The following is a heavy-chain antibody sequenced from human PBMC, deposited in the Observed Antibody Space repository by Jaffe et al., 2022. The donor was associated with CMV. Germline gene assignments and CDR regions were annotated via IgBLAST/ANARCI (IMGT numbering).Heavy chain of an antibody. D-gene: IGHD6-13*01. Sequence: QVTLRESGPALVKPTQTLTLTCSFSGFSLSTSGVCVSWIRQPPGKALEWLARIDWDDDKYYRTSLKTRLTISKDSSKNQVVLTMTNMDPVDTATYYCARIQRTGYTSSWRYFDYWGQGTLVTVSS. CDR3: ARIQRTGYTSSWRYFDY. J-gene: IGHJ4*02. CDR1: GFSLSTSGVC. CDR2: IDWDDDK. V-gene: IGHV2-70*15.